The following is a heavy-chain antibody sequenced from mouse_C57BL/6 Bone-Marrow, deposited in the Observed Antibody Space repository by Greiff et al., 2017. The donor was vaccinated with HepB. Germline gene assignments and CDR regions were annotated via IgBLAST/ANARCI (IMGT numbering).Heavy chain of an antibody. J-gene: IGHJ4*01. CDR3: TRSITTVVAHYAMDY. CDR1: GFTFSSYA. Sequence: EVMLVESGEGLVKPGGSLKLSCAASGFTFSSYAMSWVRQTPEKRLEWVGYISSGGDYIYYADTVKGRFTISRDNARNTLYLQMSSLKSEDTAMYYCTRSITTVVAHYAMDYWGQGTSVTVSS. D-gene: IGHD1-1*01. V-gene: IGHV5-9-1*02. CDR2: ISSGGDYI.